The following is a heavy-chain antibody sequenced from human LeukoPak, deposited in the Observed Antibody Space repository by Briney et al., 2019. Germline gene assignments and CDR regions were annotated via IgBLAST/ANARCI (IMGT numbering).Heavy chain of an antibody. CDR2: ISSGGDYI. V-gene: IGHV3-48*03. CDR3: ARGYFDWLLSSSYWYFDL. D-gene: IGHD3-9*01. Sequence: PGGSLRLSCAASGLSFRSHEMNWVRQAPGKGLEWLSYISSGGDYIYYADSVKGRFTISRDNAKSSLYLQMNSLRAEDTAVYYCARGYFDWLLSSSYWYFDLWGRGSLVTVSS. CDR1: GLSFRSHE. J-gene: IGHJ2*01.